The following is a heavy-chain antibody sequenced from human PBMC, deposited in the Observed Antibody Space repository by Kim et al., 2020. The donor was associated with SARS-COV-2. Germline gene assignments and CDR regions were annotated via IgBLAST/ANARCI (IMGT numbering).Heavy chain of an antibody. CDR3: ATPSGYDSQQWGELDAFDI. CDR2: MNPNSGNT. V-gene: IGHV1-8*01. Sequence: ASVKVSCKASGYTFTSYDINWVRQATGQGLEWMGWMNPNSGNTGYAQKFQGRVTMTRNTSISTAYMELSSLRSEDTAVYYCATPSGYDSQQWGELDAFDIWGQGTMVTVSS. D-gene: IGHD5-12*01. CDR1: GYTFTSYD. J-gene: IGHJ3*02.